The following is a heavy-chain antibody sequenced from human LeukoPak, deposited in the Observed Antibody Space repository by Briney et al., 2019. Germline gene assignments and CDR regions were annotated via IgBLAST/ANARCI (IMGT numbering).Heavy chain of an antibody. CDR3: ARQSREGYNYLDY. J-gene: IGHJ4*02. V-gene: IGHV4-59*08. D-gene: IGHD5-24*01. CDR2: IHYSGSS. Sequence: SETLSLTCTVSGGSISMYYWSWIRQPPGKGLEWIGYIHYSGSSNYNPSVKSRVTISVDTSKNQFSLKLSSVTAADTAVYYCARQSREGYNYLDYWGQGTLVTVSS. CDR1: GGSISMYY.